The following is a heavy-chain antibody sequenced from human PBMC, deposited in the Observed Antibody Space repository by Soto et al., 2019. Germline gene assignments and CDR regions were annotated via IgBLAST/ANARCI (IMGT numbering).Heavy chain of an antibody. CDR2: ISSNGGST. CDR1: GFTFSSYA. CDR3: VKRSTYYDFWSGYPDY. V-gene: IGHV3-64D*06. J-gene: IGHJ4*02. D-gene: IGHD3-3*01. Sequence: PGGSLRLSCSASGFTFSSYAMHWVRQAPGKGLEYVSAISSNGGSTYYADSVKGRFTISRDNSKNTLYLQMSSLRAEDTAVYYCVKRSTYYDFWSGYPDYWGQGTLVTVSS.